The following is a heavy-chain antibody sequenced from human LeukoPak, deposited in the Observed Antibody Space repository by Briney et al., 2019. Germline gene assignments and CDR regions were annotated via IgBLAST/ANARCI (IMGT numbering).Heavy chain of an antibody. CDR3: ARGLNSGNDAFDI. D-gene: IGHD3-10*01. V-gene: IGHV4-39*07. CDR2: VNYSGST. J-gene: IGHJ3*02. CDR1: GGSISSSNYY. Sequence: SETLSLTCTVSGGSISSSNYYWGWIRQPPGKGLEWIGSVNYSGSTHYNPSFKSRVTISVDRSKNQFSLKLSSVTAADTAVYYCARGLNSGNDAFDIWGQGTMVTVSS.